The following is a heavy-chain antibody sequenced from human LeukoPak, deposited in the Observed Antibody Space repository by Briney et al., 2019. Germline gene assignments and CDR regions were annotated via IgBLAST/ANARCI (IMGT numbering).Heavy chain of an antibody. CDR3: AKDLRRGGDRSDYYYYGMDV. CDR2: ISYDGSNK. V-gene: IGHV3-30*18. Sequence: PGGSLRLSCAASGVTFSSYGMHWVRQAPGKGLEWVAVISYDGSNKYYADSVKGRFTISRDNSKNTLYLQMNSLRAEDTAVYYCAKDLRRGGDRSDYYYYGMDVWGQGTTVTVSS. D-gene: IGHD2-21*02. J-gene: IGHJ6*02. CDR1: GVTFSSYG.